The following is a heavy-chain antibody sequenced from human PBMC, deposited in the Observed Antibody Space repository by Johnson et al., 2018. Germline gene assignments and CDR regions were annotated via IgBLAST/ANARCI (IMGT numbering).Heavy chain of an antibody. J-gene: IGHJ3*02. CDR1: GYTFTSYD. Sequence: VQLVESGAEVKKPGASVKVSCKASGYTFTSYDINWVRQATGQGLEWMGWMNPNSDNTGYAQKFQGRVTMTRNTSISTAYRELSRRRSGGTAVYYCARGGVYYDSRGYYDAFDIWGQGTMVTVSS. CDR2: MNPNSDNT. V-gene: IGHV1-8*01. D-gene: IGHD3-22*01. CDR3: ARGGVYYDSRGYYDAFDI.